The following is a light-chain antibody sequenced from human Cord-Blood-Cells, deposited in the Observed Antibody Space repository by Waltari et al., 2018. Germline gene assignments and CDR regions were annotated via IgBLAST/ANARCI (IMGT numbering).Light chain of an antibody. V-gene: IGKV4-1*01. CDR2: WAS. J-gene: IGKJ4*01. CDR1: QSVLYSSNNKNY. CDR3: QQYYSTPLT. Sequence: DIVMTQSPDSLAVSLAGRATITCKPTQSVLYSSNNKNYLAWYQQKPGQPPKLLIYWASTRESGVPDRFSGSGSGTDFTLTISSLQAEDVAVYYCQQYYSTPLTFGGGTKVEIK.